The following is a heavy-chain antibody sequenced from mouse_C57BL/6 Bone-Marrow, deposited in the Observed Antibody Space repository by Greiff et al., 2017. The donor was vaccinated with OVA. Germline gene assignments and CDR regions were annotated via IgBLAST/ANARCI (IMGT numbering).Heavy chain of an antibody. V-gene: IGHV5-12*01. Sequence: EVQRVESGGGLVQPGGSLKLSCAASGFTFSDYYMYWVRQTPEKRLEWVAYISNGGGSTYYPDTVKGRFTISRVNAKNTLYLQLSRLKSEDTATYYCARHENYGNYLAWFAYWGKGTLVTVSA. J-gene: IGHJ3*01. CDR1: GFTFSDYY. D-gene: IGHD2-1*01. CDR3: ARHENYGNYLAWFAY. CDR2: ISNGGGST.